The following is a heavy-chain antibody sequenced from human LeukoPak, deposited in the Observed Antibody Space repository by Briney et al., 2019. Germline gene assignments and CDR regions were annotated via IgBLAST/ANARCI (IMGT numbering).Heavy chain of an antibody. CDR2: IYYSGST. D-gene: IGHD3-9*01. CDR1: GGSFSSYY. CDR3: ASLDYDILTGYHSYFDY. J-gene: IGHJ4*02. V-gene: IGHV4-59*01. Sequence: PSETLSLTCAVYGGSFSSYYWSWIRQPPGKGLEWIGYIYYSGSTNYNPSLKSRVTISVDTSKNQFSLKLSSVTAADTAVYYCASLDYDILTGYHSYFDYWGQGTLVTVSS.